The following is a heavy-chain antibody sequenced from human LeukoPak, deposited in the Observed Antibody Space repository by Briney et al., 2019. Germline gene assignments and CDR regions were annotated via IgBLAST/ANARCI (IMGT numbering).Heavy chain of an antibody. J-gene: IGHJ3*02. CDR2: IYTSGST. D-gene: IGHD6-13*01. V-gene: IGHV4-4*07. CDR1: GGSISSYY. CDR3: ARDDWYSSSWPGAFDI. Sequence: PSETLSLTCTVSGGSISSYYWSWLRQPAGKGLEWIGRIYTSGSTNYNPSLKSRVTMSVDTSKNQFSLKLSSVTAADTAVYYCARDDWYSSSWPGAFDIWGQGTMVTVSS.